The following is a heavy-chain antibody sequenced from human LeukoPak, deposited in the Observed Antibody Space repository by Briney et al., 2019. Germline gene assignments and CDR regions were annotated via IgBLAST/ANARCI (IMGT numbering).Heavy chain of an antibody. CDR2: INHSGST. V-gene: IGHV4-34*01. J-gene: IGHJ4*02. CDR3: ARGNGWLLPTYFDY. D-gene: IGHD3-22*01. Sequence: SETLSLTCAVYGGSFSGYYWGWIRRPPGKGLEWIGEINHSGSTNYNPSLKSRVTISVDTSKNQFSLKLSSVTAADTAVYYCARGNGWLLPTYFDYWGQGTLVTVSS. CDR1: GGSFSGYY.